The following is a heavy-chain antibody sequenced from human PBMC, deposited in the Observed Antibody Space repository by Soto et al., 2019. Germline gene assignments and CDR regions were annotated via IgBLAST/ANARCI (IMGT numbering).Heavy chain of an antibody. CDR3: ARARVPYSSTWYRYDYYGMDI. Sequence: SETLCVTCTFSVDSISIRSYYWSWIRQHPGKGMEWIGYIHYSGNTRYNPSLKSRLTISVDTSKNQFSLMLSSLTAADTAVYFCARARVPYSSTWYRYDYYGMDIWGQGTTVTVSS. J-gene: IGHJ6*01. D-gene: IGHD6-13*01. CDR1: VDSISIRSYY. CDR2: IHYSGNT. V-gene: IGHV4-31*03.